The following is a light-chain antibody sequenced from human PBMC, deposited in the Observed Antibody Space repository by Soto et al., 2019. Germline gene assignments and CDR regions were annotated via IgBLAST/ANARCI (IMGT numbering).Light chain of an antibody. Sequence: EVVLTQSPDTLSLSPGEGVTLSCRASETVRDYVAWHQQQPGQAPRRLVIGSSTRASGVPDRFRGSGSGTYFSLTITGLEPDYFAVYYCQQSDTSPYSFGQGTKLEIK. CDR1: ETVRDY. CDR2: GSS. V-gene: IGKV3-20*01. J-gene: IGKJ2*01. CDR3: QQSDTSPYS.